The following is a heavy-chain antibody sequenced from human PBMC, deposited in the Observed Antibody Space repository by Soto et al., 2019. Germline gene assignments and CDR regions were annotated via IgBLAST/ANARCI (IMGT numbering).Heavy chain of an antibody. CDR2: IVVGSGNT. CDR1: GFAFTSSA. V-gene: IGHV1-58*01. D-gene: IGHD3-22*01. J-gene: IGHJ3*02. CDR3: AAVPGYYDSSGYYHYDAFDI. Sequence: SXTASGFAFTSSAVQWVRQARGQRLEWIGWIVVGSGNTNYAQKFQERVTITRDMSTSTAYMGLSSLRSEDTAVYYCAAVPGYYDSSGYYHYDAFDIWGQGTMVTVSS.